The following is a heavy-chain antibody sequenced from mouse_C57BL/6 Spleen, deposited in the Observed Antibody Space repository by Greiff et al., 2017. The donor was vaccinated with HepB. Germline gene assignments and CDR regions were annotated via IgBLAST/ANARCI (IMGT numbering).Heavy chain of an antibody. CDR1: GYTFTEYT. J-gene: IGHJ4*01. Sequence: VQGVESGAELVKPGASVKLSCKASGYTFTEYTIHWVKQRSGQGLEWIGWFYPGSGSIKYNEKFKDKATLTADKSSSTVYMELSRLTSEDSAVYFCARHEVTTVVATDYYAMDYWGQGISVTVSS. V-gene: IGHV1-62-2*01. CDR3: ARHEVTTVVATDYYAMDY. D-gene: IGHD1-1*01. CDR2: FYPGSGSI.